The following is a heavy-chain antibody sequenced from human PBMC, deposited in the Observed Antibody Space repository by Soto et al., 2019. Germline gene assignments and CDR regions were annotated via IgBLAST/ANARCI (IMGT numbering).Heavy chain of an antibody. J-gene: IGHJ4*02. V-gene: IGHV4-31*03. CDR3: ARSSTSANYFDY. CDR1: GGSISSGGYY. CDR2: IYYSGST. D-gene: IGHD2-2*01. Sequence: QVQLQESGPGLVKPSQTLSLTCTVSGGSISSGGYYWRWIRQHPGKGLEWIGYIYYSGSTYYNPSLKSRVTISVDTSKNQFSLKLNSVTAADTAVYYCARSSTSANYFDYWGQGTLVTVSS.